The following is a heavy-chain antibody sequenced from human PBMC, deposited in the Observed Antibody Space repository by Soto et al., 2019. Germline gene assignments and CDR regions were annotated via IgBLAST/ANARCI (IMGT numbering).Heavy chain of an antibody. J-gene: IGHJ6*03. CDR2: INPNGGVT. CDR3: ARESGGATATLDYYYFYLDV. V-gene: IGHV1-2*02. Sequence: ASVKVSCKTSGDSFNDYYIHWVRQAPGQGLEWMGWINPNGGVTKYAQKFQGRVTVTRDTSIRTVYMELSSLRSDDTAVYYCARESGGATATLDYYYFYLDVWGKGTTVTVSS. CDR1: GDSFNDYY. D-gene: IGHD5-12*01.